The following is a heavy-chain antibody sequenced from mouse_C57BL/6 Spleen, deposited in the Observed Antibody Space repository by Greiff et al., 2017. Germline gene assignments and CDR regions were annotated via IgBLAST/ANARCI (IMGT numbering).Heavy chain of an antibody. CDR1: GYAFSSYW. CDR3: ARGVGEAWFAY. Sequence: VKLMESGAELVKPGASVKISCKASGYAFSSYWMNWVKQRPGKGLEWIGQIYPGDGDTNYNGKFKGKATLTADKSSSTAYMQLSSLTSEDSAVYFCARGVGEAWFAYWGQGTLVTVSA. CDR2: IYPGDGDT. D-gene: IGHD1-1*02. V-gene: IGHV1-80*01. J-gene: IGHJ3*01.